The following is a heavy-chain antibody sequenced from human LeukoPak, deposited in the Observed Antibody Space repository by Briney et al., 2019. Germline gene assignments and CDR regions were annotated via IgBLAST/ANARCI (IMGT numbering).Heavy chain of an antibody. CDR3: AREGALRFLEWLFGY. CDR1: GFTFSSYA. V-gene: IGHV3-30-3*01. J-gene: IGHJ4*02. CDR2: ISYDGSNK. Sequence: GRSLRLSCAASGFTFSSYAMHWVRQAPGKGLEWVVVISYDGSNKYYADSVKGRFTISRDNSKNTLYLQMNSLRAEDTAVYYCAREGALRFLEWLFGYWGQGTLVTVSS. D-gene: IGHD3-3*01.